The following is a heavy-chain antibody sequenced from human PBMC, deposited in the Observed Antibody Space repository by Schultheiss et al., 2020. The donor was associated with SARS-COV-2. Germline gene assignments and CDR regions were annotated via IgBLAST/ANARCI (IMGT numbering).Heavy chain of an antibody. CDR2: INHSGST. V-gene: IGHV4-34*01. D-gene: IGHD6-13*01. Sequence: SETLSLTCAVYGGSFSGYYWSWIRQPPGKGLEWIGEINHSGSTNYNPSLKSRVTISVDTSKNQFSLQLSSVTAADTAVYYCAKGDTLAAAGTLTYYYGMDVWGQGTTVTVSS. CDR3: AKGDTLAAAGTLTYYYGMDV. CDR1: GGSFSGYY. J-gene: IGHJ6*02.